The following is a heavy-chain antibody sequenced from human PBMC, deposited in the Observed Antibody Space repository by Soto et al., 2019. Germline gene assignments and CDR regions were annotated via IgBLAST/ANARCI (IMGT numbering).Heavy chain of an antibody. J-gene: IGHJ5*02. D-gene: IGHD3-3*01. CDR2: INHSGST. CDR1: GGSFSGYD. CDR3: ARGGSSRICGVVINNWFDH. Sequence: SETLSLTGAVYGGSFSGYDCSWIRQPPGKGLEWIGEINHSGSTNYNPSLKSRVTISVDTSKNQFSLKLSSVTAADTAVYYCARGGSSRICGVVINNWFDHWGRGNLVTVSS. V-gene: IGHV4-34*01.